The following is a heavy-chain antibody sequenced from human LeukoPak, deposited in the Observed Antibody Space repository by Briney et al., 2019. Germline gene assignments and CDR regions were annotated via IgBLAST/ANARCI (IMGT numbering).Heavy chain of an antibody. D-gene: IGHD3-22*01. CDR3: AREDSSDAFDI. J-gene: IGHJ3*02. V-gene: IGHV3-13*01. CDR1: GFTFSSYD. Sequence: GGSLRLSCAASGFTFSSYDMHWVRQATGKGLEWVSAIGTAGDTYYPGSVKGRFTISRENAKNSLHLQMNSLRAGDTAVYYCAREDSSDAFDIWGQGTMVTVSS. CDR2: IGTAGDT.